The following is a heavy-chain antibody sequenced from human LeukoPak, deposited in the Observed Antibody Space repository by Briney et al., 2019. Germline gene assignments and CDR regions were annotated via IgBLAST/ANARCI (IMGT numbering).Heavy chain of an antibody. CDR3: ARPSFSSNRLNFFDY. J-gene: IGHJ4*02. D-gene: IGHD6-13*01. CDR2: IYTSGST. Sequence: PSETLSLTCTVSGGSISSYYWSWIRQPAGKGLEWIGRIYTSGSTNYNPSLKSRVTMSVDTSKNQFSLKLSSVTAADTAVYYCARPSFSSNRLNFFDYWGQGTLVTVSS. CDR1: GGSISSYY. V-gene: IGHV4-4*07.